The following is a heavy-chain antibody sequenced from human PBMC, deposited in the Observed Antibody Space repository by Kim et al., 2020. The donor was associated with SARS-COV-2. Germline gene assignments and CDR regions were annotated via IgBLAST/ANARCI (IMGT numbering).Heavy chain of an antibody. D-gene: IGHD3-10*01. J-gene: IGHJ4*01. CDR2: FYSDGRT. CDR1: GFTVISNH. V-gene: IGHV3-53*01. CDR3: ARGGDYGSRNFFDY. Sequence: GGSLRLSCAASGFTVISNHMIWVRQAPGKGLEWVSIFYSDGRTYYADSAKGRFIISRDNPKNTVYLQMNTLRGEDTAIYYCARGGDYGSRNFFDYWGYGT.